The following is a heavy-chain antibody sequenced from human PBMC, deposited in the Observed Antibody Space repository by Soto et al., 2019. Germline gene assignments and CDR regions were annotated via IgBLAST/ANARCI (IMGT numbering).Heavy chain of an antibody. CDR3: ARSQGSSTSLEIYYYYYYGMDV. J-gene: IGHJ6*02. D-gene: IGHD2-2*01. V-gene: IGHV1-69*01. Sequence: QAQRVQSGAEVKKPGSSVKVSCKASGGTFSSYAISWVRQAPGQGLEWMGGIIPISDTTNYAQKFQGRVTITADESTSTAYMELSSLRSEDTAVYYCARSQGSSTSLEIYYYYYYGMDVWGQGTTVIVSS. CDR1: GGTFSSYA. CDR2: IIPISDTT.